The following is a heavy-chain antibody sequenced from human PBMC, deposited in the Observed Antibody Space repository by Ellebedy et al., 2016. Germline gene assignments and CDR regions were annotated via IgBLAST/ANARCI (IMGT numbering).Heavy chain of an antibody. CDR1: GFTFSSYA. J-gene: IGHJ4*02. V-gene: IGHV3-23*01. CDR3: AKSHYYGSGSSLFDY. Sequence: GESLKISXAASGFTFSSYAMSWVRQAPGKGLEWVSAISGSGGSTYYADSVKGRFTISRDNSKNTLYLQMNSLRAEDTAVYYCAKSHYYGSGSSLFDYWGQGTLVTVSS. CDR2: ISGSGGST. D-gene: IGHD3-10*01.